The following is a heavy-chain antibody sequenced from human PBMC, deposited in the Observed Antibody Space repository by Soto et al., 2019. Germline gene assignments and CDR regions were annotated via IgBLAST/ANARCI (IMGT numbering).Heavy chain of an antibody. Sequence: GGSLRLSCAASGFTFSTYAMHWVRQAPGKGLEWVAVISYDGSNKYYADSVKGRFTISRDNSKNTLYLQMNSLSAEDTAVYYCAKSITARPFDYWGQGAPVTVS. CDR3: AKSITARPFDY. J-gene: IGHJ4*02. V-gene: IGHV3-30-3*01. D-gene: IGHD6-6*01. CDR1: GFTFSTYA. CDR2: ISYDGSNK.